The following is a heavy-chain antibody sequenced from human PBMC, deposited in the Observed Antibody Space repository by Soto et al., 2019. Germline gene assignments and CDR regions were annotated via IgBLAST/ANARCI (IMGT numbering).Heavy chain of an antibody. Sequence: GGSLRLSCAASGFTVSSNYMSWVRQAPGKGLEWVSVIYSGGSTYYADSVKGRFTISRDNAKNSLYLQMNSLRAEDTAVYYCARRQYDFWSGYYQSPLDYWGQGTLVTVSS. CDR3: ARRQYDFWSGYYQSPLDY. CDR2: IYSGGST. D-gene: IGHD3-3*01. V-gene: IGHV3-53*01. CDR1: GFTVSSNY. J-gene: IGHJ4*02.